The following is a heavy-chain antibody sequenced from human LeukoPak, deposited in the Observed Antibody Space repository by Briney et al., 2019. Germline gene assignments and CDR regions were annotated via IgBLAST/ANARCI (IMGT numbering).Heavy chain of an antibody. Sequence: ASVKVSCKASGYIFTSYGIIWVRQAPGQGLQWMGWISAHNGNTNYAQKLQGRVTMTTDTSTSTVYMELRSLRSDDTAVYYCARELRITMVRGVIIKGRSFDYWGQGTLVTVSS. V-gene: IGHV1-18*01. D-gene: IGHD3-10*01. CDR3: ARELRITMVRGVIIKGRSFDY. CDR2: ISAHNGNT. CDR1: GYIFTSYG. J-gene: IGHJ4*02.